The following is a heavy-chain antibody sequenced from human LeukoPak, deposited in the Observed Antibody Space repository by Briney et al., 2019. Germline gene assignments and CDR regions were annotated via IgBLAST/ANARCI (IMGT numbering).Heavy chain of an antibody. CDR3: ARGSMVRGTTDNYYYGMDV. CDR1: GGSFSGYY. V-gene: IGHV4-34*01. Sequence: SETLSLTCAVYGGSFSGYYWSWIRQPPGKGLEWIGEINHSGSTNYNPSLKSRVTISVDTSKNQFSLKLSSVTAADTAVYYCARGSMVRGTTDNYYYGMDVWGQGTTVTVSS. J-gene: IGHJ6*02. CDR2: INHSGST. D-gene: IGHD3-10*01.